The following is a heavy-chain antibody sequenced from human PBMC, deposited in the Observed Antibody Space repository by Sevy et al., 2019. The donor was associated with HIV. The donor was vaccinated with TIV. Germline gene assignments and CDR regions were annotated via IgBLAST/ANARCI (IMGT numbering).Heavy chain of an antibody. CDR1: GFTFSSYS. V-gene: IGHV3-48*01. D-gene: IGHD1-26*01. J-gene: IGHJ5*02. CDR2: ISSSSSTI. Sequence: GGSLRLSCAASGFTFSSYSMNWVRQAPGKGLEWVSYISSSSSTIYYADSVKGRFTISRDNAKNSLYLQTNSLRAEDTAVYYCARVFYRNWFDPWGQGTLVTVSS. CDR3: ARVFYRNWFDP.